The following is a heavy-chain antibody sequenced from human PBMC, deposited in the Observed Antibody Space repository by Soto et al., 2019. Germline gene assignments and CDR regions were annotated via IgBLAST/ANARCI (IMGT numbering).Heavy chain of an antibody. D-gene: IGHD3-10*01. J-gene: IGHJ6*02. CDR1: GGTSSGYY. CDR2: IYHSGST. V-gene: IGHV4-59*12. CDR3: ARGLNYYGSGSYYNAPYYYYGMDV. Sequence: PSETLCVTCTVAGGTSSGYYGSWIRQPPGKGLEWIGYIYHSGSTYYNPSLKSRVTISVDRSKNQFSLKLSSVTAADTAVYYCARGLNYYGSGSYYNAPYYYYGMDVWRHGTTVTVSS.